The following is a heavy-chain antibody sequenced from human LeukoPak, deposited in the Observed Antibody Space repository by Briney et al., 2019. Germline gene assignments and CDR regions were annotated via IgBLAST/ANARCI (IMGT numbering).Heavy chain of an antibody. J-gene: IGHJ4*02. CDR2: IYYSGST. V-gene: IGHV4-59*01. D-gene: IGHD3-10*01. CDR3: ARRTGSYSFDY. Sequence: SETLSLTCTVSGGSISSYYWSWIRQPPGKGLEWIGYIYYSGSTNYNPSLKSRVTISVDTSKNQFSLKLSSVTAADTAVYYCARRTGSYSFDYWGQGTLVTVSS. CDR1: GGSISSYY.